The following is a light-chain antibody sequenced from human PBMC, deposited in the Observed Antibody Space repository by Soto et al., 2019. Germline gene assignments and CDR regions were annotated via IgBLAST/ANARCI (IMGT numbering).Light chain of an antibody. Sequence: DIVMTQSPDSLAVSLGERATINCKSSQSVLYSSNNKIYLAWYQQKPGQPPKLLIYWASTRESGVPDRFSGSESGTDFTLTISSLQAEDVAVYYCQQYYITPLTFGGGTKVEIK. CDR1: QSVLYSSNNKIY. V-gene: IGKV4-1*01. CDR2: WAS. CDR3: QQYYITPLT. J-gene: IGKJ4*01.